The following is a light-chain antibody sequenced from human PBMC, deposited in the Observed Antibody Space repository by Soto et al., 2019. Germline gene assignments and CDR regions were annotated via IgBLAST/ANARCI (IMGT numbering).Light chain of an antibody. Sequence: EIVLTQSPGTLSLSPGERATLSCRASQSGRDMYLAWYQQKPGQPPRRLIYGVSSRAYGIPDRFSGSGSGTDFTLTISRLEPEDFAVYDGQHDGCPQRPFGQVLKMDI. CDR3: QHDGCPQRP. J-gene: IGKJ1*01. CDR1: QSGRDMY. CDR2: GVS. V-gene: IGKV3-20*01.